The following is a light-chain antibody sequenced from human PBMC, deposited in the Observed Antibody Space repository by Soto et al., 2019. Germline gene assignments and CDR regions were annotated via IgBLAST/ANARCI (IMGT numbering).Light chain of an antibody. CDR1: QSVLYSSNNKNY. Sequence: DIVLTQSPDSLAVSLGERATINCKSSQSVLYSSNNKNYLAWYQQKPGQPPKLLIYWASTRESGVPDRFSGSGSGTEFTLTISSLQAEDVAVYHCQQYQSPPYTFGQGTKLEIK. CDR2: WAS. V-gene: IGKV4-1*01. J-gene: IGKJ2*01. CDR3: QQYQSPPYT.